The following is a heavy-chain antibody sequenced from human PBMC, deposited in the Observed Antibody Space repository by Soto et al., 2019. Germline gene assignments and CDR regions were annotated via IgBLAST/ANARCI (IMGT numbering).Heavy chain of an antibody. Sequence: SETLSLPCAVYGGSFSGYYWSWIRQPPGKGLEWIGEINHSGSTNYNPSLKSRVTISVDTSKNQFSLKLSSVTAADTAVYYCARGRHILTGYYRDLNYGMDVWGQGTTVTVSS. CDR2: INHSGST. V-gene: IGHV4-34*01. D-gene: IGHD3-9*01. J-gene: IGHJ6*02. CDR1: GGSFSGYY. CDR3: ARGRHILTGYYRDLNYGMDV.